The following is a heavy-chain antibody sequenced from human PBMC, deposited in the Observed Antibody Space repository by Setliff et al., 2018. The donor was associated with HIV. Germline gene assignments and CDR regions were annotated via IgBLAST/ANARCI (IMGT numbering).Heavy chain of an antibody. D-gene: IGHD3-3*01. CDR1: GYTFTSYG. V-gene: IGHV1-18*01. Sequence: ASVKVSCKASGYTFTSYGVTWVRQAPGQGLEWMGWISVYNGNTNYAQKLQGRVTMTTDTSTSTAYMELRSLRSDDTAVYYCARDGYYNSWSGYGYYYYYMDVCGKGTTVTVSS. J-gene: IGHJ6*03. CDR3: ARDGYYNSWSGYGYYYYYMDV. CDR2: ISVYNGNT.